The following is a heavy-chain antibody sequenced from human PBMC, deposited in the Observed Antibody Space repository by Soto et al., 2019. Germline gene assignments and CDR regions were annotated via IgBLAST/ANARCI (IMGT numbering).Heavy chain of an antibody. J-gene: IGHJ4*02. V-gene: IGHV4-38-2*02. Sequence: WATLYLTCADSGYSISRGCFWGWIRQPPGKGLEWIANMYHGGNTHYNPSLKSRFTMTVDTSKNQFSMKLNSVTAADTAVYYCARESYSGYHSYDYWGQGILVTVSS. D-gene: IGHD5-12*01. CDR1: GYSISRGCF. CDR3: ARESYSGYHSYDY. CDR2: MYHGGNT.